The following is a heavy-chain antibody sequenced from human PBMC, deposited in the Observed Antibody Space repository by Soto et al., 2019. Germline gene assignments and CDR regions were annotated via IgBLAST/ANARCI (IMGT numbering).Heavy chain of an antibody. CDR1: GFRFTTYG. CDR2: ISNDGRDR. V-gene: IGHV3-30*18. D-gene: IGHD1-20*01. J-gene: IGHJ5*02. Sequence: QVQLVESGGGVVQPGTSLRLSCTAAGFRFTTYGMHWVRQAPGKGLEWVAVISNDGRDRYYGDSVRGRFTISRDNSRNSLYLEISSLRPGDTAVYSCAKYVYNAGGNFPFDPWGQGTLVIVSS. CDR3: AKYVYNAGGNFPFDP.